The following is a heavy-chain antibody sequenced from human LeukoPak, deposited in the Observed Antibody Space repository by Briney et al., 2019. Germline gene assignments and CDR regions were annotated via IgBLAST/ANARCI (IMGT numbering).Heavy chain of an antibody. V-gene: IGHV4-4*07. J-gene: IGHJ4*02. Sequence: SETLSLTCTVSGVSISSYYWSWIRQPAGKGLEWIGRVYTSGSTNYNPSLKSRVTMSVDTSKNQFSLKLSSVTAADTAVYYCVRDRGIQLWPYYFDYWGQGTLVTVS. CDR3: VRDRGIQLWPYYFDY. CDR2: VYTSGST. D-gene: IGHD5-18*01. CDR1: GVSISSYY.